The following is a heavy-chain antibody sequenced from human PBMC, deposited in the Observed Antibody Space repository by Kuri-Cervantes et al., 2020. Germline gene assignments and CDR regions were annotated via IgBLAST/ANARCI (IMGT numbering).Heavy chain of an antibody. D-gene: IGHD1-26*01. CDR3: ARIGGEPLWLFDY. CDR1: GFTSSSYW. Sequence: GESLKISCAASGFTSSSYWMSWVRQAPGKGLEWVANIKQDGSEKYYVDSVKGRFTISRDNAKNSLYLQMNSLRAEDTAVYYCARIGGEPLWLFDYWGQGTLVTVSS. J-gene: IGHJ4*02. CDR2: IKQDGSEK. V-gene: IGHV3-7*01.